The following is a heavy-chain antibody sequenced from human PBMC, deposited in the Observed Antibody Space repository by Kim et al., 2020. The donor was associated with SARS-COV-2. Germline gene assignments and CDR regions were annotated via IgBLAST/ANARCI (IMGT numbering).Heavy chain of an antibody. CDR3: ARDPGSSSWYGPDYYYGMDV. CDR2: INPSGGST. Sequence: ASVKVSCKASGYTFTSYYMHWVRQAPGQGLEWMGIINPSGGSTSYAQKFQGRVTMTRDTSTSTVYMELSSLRSEDTAVYYCARDPGSSSWYGPDYYYGMDVWGQGTTVTVSS. J-gene: IGHJ6*02. CDR1: GYTFTSYY. D-gene: IGHD6-13*01. V-gene: IGHV1-46*01.